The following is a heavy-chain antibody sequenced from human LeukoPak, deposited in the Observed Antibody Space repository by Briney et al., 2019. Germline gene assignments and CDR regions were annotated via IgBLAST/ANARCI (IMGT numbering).Heavy chain of an antibody. CDR1: GGSISSSSYY. CDR3: AREREIVQLERAHDY. D-gene: IGHD1-1*01. CDR2: IYYSGST. V-gene: IGHV4-39*02. J-gene: IGHJ4*02. Sequence: PSETLPLTCTVSGGSISSSSYYWGWIRQPPGKGLEWIGSIYYSGSTYYNPSLKSRVTISVDTSKNQFSLKLSSVTAADTAVYYCAREREIVQLERAHDYWGQGTLVTVSS.